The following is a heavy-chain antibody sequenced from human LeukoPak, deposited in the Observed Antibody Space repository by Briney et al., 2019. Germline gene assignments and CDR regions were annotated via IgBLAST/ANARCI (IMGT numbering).Heavy chain of an antibody. J-gene: IGHJ4*02. D-gene: IGHD4-17*01. CDR3: ARAPADYGDYGHYFDY. CDR1: GYTFTGYY. V-gene: IGHV1-2*02. Sequence: ASVKVSCKASGYTFTGYYMHWVRQAPGQGLEWMGWTNPNSGGTNYAQKFRGRVTMTRDTSISTAYMELSRLRSDDTAVYYCARAPADYGDYGHYFDYWGQGTLVTVSS. CDR2: TNPNSGGT.